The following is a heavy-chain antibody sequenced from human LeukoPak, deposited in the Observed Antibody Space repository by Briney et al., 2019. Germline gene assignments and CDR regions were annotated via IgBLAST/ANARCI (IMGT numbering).Heavy chain of an antibody. V-gene: IGHV3-66*02. J-gene: IGHJ3*02. CDR3: ARDGYNGGVDAFDI. CDR2: IYSGGST. CDR1: GFTVSSNY. Sequence: PGGSLRLSCAASGFTVSSNYMSWVRQAPGKGLEWVSVIYSGGSTYYADSVKGRFTISRDNSKNTLYLQMNSLRAEDTAVYYCARDGYNGGVDAFDIWGQGTMVTVS. D-gene: IGHD5-24*01.